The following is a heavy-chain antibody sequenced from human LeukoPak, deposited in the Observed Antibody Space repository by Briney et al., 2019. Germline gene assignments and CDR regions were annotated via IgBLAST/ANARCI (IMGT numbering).Heavy chain of an antibody. CDR1: GFTFSSYG. CDR3: AKDVDGGNSGKGVDY. Sequence: PGGSLRLSCAASGFTFSSYGMHWVRQAPGKGLEWLAFIRYDGSNKYYADSVKGRFTISRDNSKNTLYLQMNSLRAEDTAVYYCAKDVDGGNSGKGVDYWGQGTLVTVSS. CDR2: IRYDGSNK. V-gene: IGHV3-30*02. D-gene: IGHD4-23*01. J-gene: IGHJ4*02.